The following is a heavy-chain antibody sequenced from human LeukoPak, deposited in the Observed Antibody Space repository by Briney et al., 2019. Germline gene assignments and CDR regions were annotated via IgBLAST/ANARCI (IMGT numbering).Heavy chain of an antibody. CDR2: IIPILGIA. V-gene: IGHV1-69*02. J-gene: IGHJ4*02. CDR1: GGTFSSYT. D-gene: IGHD6-19*01. Sequence: ASVKVSCKASGGTFSSYTISWVRQAPGQGLEWMGRIIPILGIANYAQKFQGRVTITADKSTSTAYMELSSLRSEDTAVYYCARRSSGWYTLDYWGQGTLVTVSS. CDR3: ARRSSGWYTLDY.